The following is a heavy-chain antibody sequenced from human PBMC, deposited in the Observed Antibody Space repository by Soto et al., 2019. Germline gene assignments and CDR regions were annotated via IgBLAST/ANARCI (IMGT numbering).Heavy chain of an antibody. J-gene: IGHJ5*02. V-gene: IGHV1-69*06. CDR2: IIPMSGRP. CDR1: GGTFNSYS. CDR3: TRRCRQSANWFEP. Sequence: SVKVSCKASGGTFNSYSIDWLRQAPGQGFEWMGGIIPMSGRPNYAQRFQGRVTFSADKSINTDYMEVNSLTHEDTAVYYCTRRCRQSANWFEPWGQGTLVTVSS.